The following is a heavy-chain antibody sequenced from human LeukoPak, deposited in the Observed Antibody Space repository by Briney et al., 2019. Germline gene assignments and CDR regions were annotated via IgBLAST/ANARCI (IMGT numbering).Heavy chain of an antibody. CDR3: ARDTRDYGDYNY. D-gene: IGHD4-17*01. J-gene: IGHJ4*02. CDR2: ISYDGSNK. V-gene: IGHV3-30-3*01. Sequence: PGGSLRLSCAASGFTFSSYAMHWVRQAPGKGLEWVAVISYDGSNKYYADSVKGRFTISRDNSKNTLYLQMNSLRAEDTAVYYCARDTRDYGDYNYWGQGTLVTVSS. CDR1: GFTFSSYA.